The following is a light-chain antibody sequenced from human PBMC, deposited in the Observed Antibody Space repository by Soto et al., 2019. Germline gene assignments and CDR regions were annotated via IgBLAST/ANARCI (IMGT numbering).Light chain of an antibody. Sequence: EIVMTQSPATLSVSPGEKATLSCRASQSVNNNLAWYLQKPGQAPRLLIYFASTRATGIPARFSGSGSGTEFTLTISSLQSEDFPVYYCQQYNNWPLTFGGGTKVDTK. J-gene: IGKJ4*01. V-gene: IGKV3-15*01. CDR2: FAS. CDR1: QSVNNN. CDR3: QQYNNWPLT.